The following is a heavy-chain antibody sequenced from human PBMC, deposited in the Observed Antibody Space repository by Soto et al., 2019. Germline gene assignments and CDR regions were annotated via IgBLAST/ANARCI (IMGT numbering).Heavy chain of an antibody. CDR3: AAPLGLNSSSWYGAPFAYYYYGMDV. CDR1: GCPFSSYG. J-gene: IGHJ6*02. D-gene: IGHD6-13*01. V-gene: IGHV3-30*03. CDR2: ISYDGSNK. Sequence: GGSLRLSCAASGCPFSSYGMHWVRQAPGKGLEWVAVISYDGSNKYYADSVKGRFTISRDNSKNTLYLQMNSLRAEDTAVYYCAAPLGLNSSSWYGAPFAYYYYGMDVWGQGTTVTVSS.